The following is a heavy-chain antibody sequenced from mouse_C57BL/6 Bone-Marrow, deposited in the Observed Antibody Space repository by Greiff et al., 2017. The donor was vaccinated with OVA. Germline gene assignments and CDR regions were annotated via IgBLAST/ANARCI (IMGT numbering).Heavy chain of an antibody. J-gene: IGHJ2*01. CDR2: INPGSGGT. V-gene: IGHV1-54*01. D-gene: IGHD1-1*01. CDR1: GYAFTNYL. Sequence: VQLQQSGAELVRPGTSVKVSCKASGYAFTNYLIEWVKQRPGQGLEWIGVINPGSGGTNYNEKFKGKATLTAEKSSSTAYMQLSSLTSEDSAVYFCARESHYYGSSSYYFDYGGQGTTLTVAS. CDR3: ARESHYYGSSSYYFDY.